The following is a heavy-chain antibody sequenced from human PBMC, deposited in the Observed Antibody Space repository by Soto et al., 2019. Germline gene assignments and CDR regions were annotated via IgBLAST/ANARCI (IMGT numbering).Heavy chain of an antibody. J-gene: IGHJ5*02. V-gene: IGHV5-51*01. CDR1: GYRFTPYW. CDR2: IFHSDADT. CDR3: ARKDKSGYFNWFDP. Sequence: PGASLKISGRTSGYRFTPYWIAWLRQMPGKGLEWMGIIFHSDADTRYSPSFQGQVTISADRSTSTVFLQWATLKASDTAVYFCARKDKSGYFNWFDPWGQGTLVTVSS. D-gene: IGHD5-12*01.